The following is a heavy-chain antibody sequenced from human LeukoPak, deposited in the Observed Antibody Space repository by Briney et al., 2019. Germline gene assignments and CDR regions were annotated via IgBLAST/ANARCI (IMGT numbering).Heavy chain of an antibody. J-gene: IGHJ6*03. D-gene: IGHD1-26*01. CDR3: ARDLRSGSYYRYYYYMDV. CDR1: GGSISSYY. V-gene: IGHV4-59*01. Sequence: SETLSLTCTDSGGSISSYYWSWIRQPPGKGLEWIGYIYYSGSTNYNPSLKSRVTISVDTSKNQFSLKLSSVTAADTAVYYCARDLRSGSYYRYYYYMDVWGKGTTVTVSS. CDR2: IYYSGST.